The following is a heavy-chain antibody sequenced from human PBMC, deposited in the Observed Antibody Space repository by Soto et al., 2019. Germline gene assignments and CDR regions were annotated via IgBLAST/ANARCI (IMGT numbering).Heavy chain of an antibody. CDR3: AKGSVGAQ. V-gene: IGHV4-34*01. Sequence: QVQLRQWGAGLLKPSETLSLTCAVYGGSFSGYYWSWIRQPPGKGLEWIGEINHSGSTNYNPSLKSRVTISVDTSKNQFSLKLSSVTAADTAVYYCAKGSVGAQWGQGTLVTVSS. J-gene: IGHJ4*02. CDR1: GGSFSGYY. CDR2: INHSGST. D-gene: IGHD3-10*01.